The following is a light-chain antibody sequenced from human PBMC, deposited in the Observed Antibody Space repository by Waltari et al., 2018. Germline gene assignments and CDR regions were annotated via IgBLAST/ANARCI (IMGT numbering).Light chain of an antibody. Sequence: DIQMTQSPSSLSASGGDRVTITCRASQSISSYLNWYQQKPGKAPKLLIYGASSLRGGAPSRFSGSRSGTDFTLTISSLQPEDFASYYCQQTSSSPLTFGPGTKLDIK. CDR3: QQTSSSPLT. J-gene: IGKJ3*01. V-gene: IGKV1-39*01. CDR2: GAS. CDR1: QSISSY.